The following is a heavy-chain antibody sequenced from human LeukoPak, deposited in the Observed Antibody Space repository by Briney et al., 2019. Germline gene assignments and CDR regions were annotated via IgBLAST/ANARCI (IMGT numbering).Heavy chain of an antibody. CDR3: ARRDANTAMDV. CDR2: IYYSGST. V-gene: IGHV4-59*01. CDR1: GGSTSSYY. D-gene: IGHD5-18*01. J-gene: IGHJ6*02. Sequence: PSETLSLTCTVSGGSTSSYYWSWIRQPPGKGLEWIGYIYYSGSTNYNPSLKSRVTISVDTSKNQFSLKLSPVTAADTAVYYCARRDANTAMDVWGQGTTVTVSS.